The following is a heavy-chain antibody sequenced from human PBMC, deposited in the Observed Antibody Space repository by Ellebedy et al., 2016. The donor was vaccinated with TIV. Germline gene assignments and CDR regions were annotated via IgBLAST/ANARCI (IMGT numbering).Heavy chain of an antibody. CDR3: AREVLASSKGGPFDI. Sequence: GESLKISCAASGFTLTNYWMHWVRQAPGKGLLWVSSLNTDGSTIRYADSVQGRFTISRGNAKSMLYLQMNSLRAEDTAVYYCAREVLASSKGGPFDIWGQGTMVTVSP. V-gene: IGHV3-74*01. D-gene: IGHD2/OR15-2a*01. CDR2: LNTDGSTI. CDR1: GFTLTNYW. J-gene: IGHJ3*02.